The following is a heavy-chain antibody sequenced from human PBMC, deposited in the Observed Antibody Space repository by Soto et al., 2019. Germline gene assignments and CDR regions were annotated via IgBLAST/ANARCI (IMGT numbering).Heavy chain of an antibody. CDR3: ERHNYGSGSTYFDY. V-gene: IGHV4-59*08. D-gene: IGHD3-10*01. CDR2: IYYSGST. J-gene: IGHJ4*02. CDR1: GGSLSSYY. Sequence: SETLSLTCTVSGGSLSSYYWSWILQPPGKGLEWIGYIYYSGSTNYNPSLKSRVTISVDTSKNQFSLKLNSMTAADTAVYYCERHNYGSGSTYFDYWGQGTLVTVSS.